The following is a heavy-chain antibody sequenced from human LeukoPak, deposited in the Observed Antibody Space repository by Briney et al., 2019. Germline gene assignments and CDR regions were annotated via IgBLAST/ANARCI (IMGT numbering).Heavy chain of an antibody. Sequence: GGSLRLSCAASGFTFSSYAMSWVRQPPGKGLEWVSTISGSGGSTYYADSVKGRFTISRDNSKNTLYLQMNSLRAEDTAVYYCAKYYYGSGSSYAFDYWGQGTLVTVSS. D-gene: IGHD3-10*01. CDR1: GFTFSSYA. CDR2: ISGSGGST. V-gene: IGHV3-23*01. CDR3: AKYYYGSGSSYAFDY. J-gene: IGHJ4*02.